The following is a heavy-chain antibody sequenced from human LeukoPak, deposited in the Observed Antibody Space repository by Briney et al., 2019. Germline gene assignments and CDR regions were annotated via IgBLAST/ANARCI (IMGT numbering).Heavy chain of an antibody. D-gene: IGHD3-16*01. CDR1: GDSVSRNNAG. CDR3: ARETVMRGGPDAFDI. J-gene: IGHJ3*02. Sequence: SQTLSLTCAISGDSVSRNNAGWNWIRQSPSRGLEWLGRTYYRSKWYSDFAPSVRNRITISPDTSKNQFSLQLNSVTPDDTAMYYCARETVMRGGPDAFDIWGQGTMVTVSS. CDR2: TYYRSKWYS. V-gene: IGHV6-1*01.